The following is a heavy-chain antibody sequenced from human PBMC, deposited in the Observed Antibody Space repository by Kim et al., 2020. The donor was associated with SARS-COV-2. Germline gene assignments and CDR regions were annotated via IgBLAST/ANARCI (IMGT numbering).Heavy chain of an antibody. D-gene: IGHD3-3*01. V-gene: IGHV3-30*04. CDR1: GFTFSSYA. CDR3: ARGGASITIFGVVPISPFDY. Sequence: GGSLRLSCAASGFTFSSYAMHWVRQAPGKGLEWVAVISYDGSNKYYAYSVKGRFTISRDNSKNTLYLQMNSLRAEDTAVYYCARGGASITIFGVVPISPFDYWGQGTLVTVAS. CDR2: ISYDGSNK. J-gene: IGHJ4*02.